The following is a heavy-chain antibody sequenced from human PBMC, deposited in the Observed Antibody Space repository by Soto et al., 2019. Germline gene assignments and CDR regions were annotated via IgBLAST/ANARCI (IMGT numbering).Heavy chain of an antibody. J-gene: IGHJ4*02. V-gene: IGHV3-30*18. CDR1: GFTFSNFG. CDR2: VSYDEVNK. D-gene: IGHD1-26*01. Sequence: QVHLLESGGGVVQPGRSLRLSCVASGFTFSNFGIHWVRQAPGKGLEWLAVVSYDEVNKFYADSVRGRFTISRENSKDTVYLQINSLRRDDTAMYFCAKVMTEYSGVAIDHWGQGTLVTVSS. CDR3: AKVMTEYSGVAIDH.